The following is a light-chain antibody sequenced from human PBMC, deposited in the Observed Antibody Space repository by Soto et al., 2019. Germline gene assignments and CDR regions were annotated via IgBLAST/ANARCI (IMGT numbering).Light chain of an antibody. J-gene: IGKJ1*01. Sequence: EIVLTHSPRTLSLSPGERATLSCRASQSVTNNYLAWYQQKPGQSPRLVIYDASSRATGIPDRFSGSGSGTDFTLTINRVEPEDFAVYYCQQYTSSPLTFGQGTKVEIK. V-gene: IGKV3-20*01. CDR1: QSVTNNY. CDR3: QQYTSSPLT. CDR2: DAS.